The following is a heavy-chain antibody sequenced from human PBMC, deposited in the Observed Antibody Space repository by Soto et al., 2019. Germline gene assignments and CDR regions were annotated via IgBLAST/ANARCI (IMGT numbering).Heavy chain of an antibody. J-gene: IGHJ4*02. CDR2: INYDGST. Sequence: PSETLSLTCSVSGGSVTSHHLSWIRQPPGKGLEWMGYINYDGSTNYSPSLKSRVIMSVDTSNSQFSLRLSSVTAADTAVYYCALRSMAVVPEYWGQGTLVTV. V-gene: IGHV4-59*08. CDR3: ALRSMAVVPEY. D-gene: IGHD3-22*01. CDR1: GGSVTSHH.